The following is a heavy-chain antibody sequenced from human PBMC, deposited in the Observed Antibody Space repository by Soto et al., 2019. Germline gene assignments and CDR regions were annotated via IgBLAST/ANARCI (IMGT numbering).Heavy chain of an antibody. CDR2: IVVGSGNT. V-gene: IGHV1-58*01. Sequence: ASVKVSCKASGFTFTSSAVQWVRQARGQRLEWIGWIVVGSGNTNYAQKFQERVTITRDMSTSTAYMELSSLRSEDTAVYYCAADPTYYYDSSGYYPWGQGTLVTVSS. CDR1: GFTFTSSA. D-gene: IGHD3-22*01. J-gene: IGHJ5*02. CDR3: AADPTYYYDSSGYYP.